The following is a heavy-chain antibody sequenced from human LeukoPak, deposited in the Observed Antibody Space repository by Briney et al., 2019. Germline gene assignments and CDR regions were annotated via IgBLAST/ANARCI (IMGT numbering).Heavy chain of an antibody. Sequence: SETLSLTCAVYGGSLSGYYWSWIRQPPGKGLEWIGEINHSGSTNYNPSLKSRVTISVDTSKNQFSLKLSSVTAADTAVYYCARGRSVAPIDYWGQGTLVTVSS. J-gene: IGHJ4*02. CDR1: GGSLSGYY. D-gene: IGHD3-10*01. CDR3: ARGRSVAPIDY. V-gene: IGHV4-34*01. CDR2: INHSGST.